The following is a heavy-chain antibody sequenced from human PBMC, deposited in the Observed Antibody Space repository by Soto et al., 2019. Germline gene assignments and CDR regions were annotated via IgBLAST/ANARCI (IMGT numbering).Heavy chain of an antibody. V-gene: IGHV3-21*01. J-gene: IGHJ4*02. D-gene: IGHD3-9*01. CDR1: GFTFSDYT. CDR3: ARSAKSYDILTG. CDR2: ISSRSSYI. Sequence: GGSLRLSCAASGFTFSDYTMNWVRQAPGKGLEWVSSISSRSSYIYYADSLKGRITISRDNAENSLFLQMNSLRAEDTAVYYCARSAKSYDILTGWGQGTQVTVSS.